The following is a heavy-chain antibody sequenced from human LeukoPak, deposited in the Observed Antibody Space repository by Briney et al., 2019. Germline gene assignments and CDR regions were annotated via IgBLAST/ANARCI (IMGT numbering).Heavy chain of an antibody. CDR2: IKQDGSEK. CDR3: ARDIVATIFDY. CDR1: GFMFSSYW. D-gene: IGHD5-12*01. V-gene: IGHV3-7*01. J-gene: IGHJ4*02. Sequence: GGSLRLSCAASGFMFSSYWMSWVRQAPGKGLEWVANIKQDGSEKYYVDSVKGRFTISRDNAKNSLYLQMNSLRAEDTAVYYCARDIVATIFDYWGQGTLVTVSS.